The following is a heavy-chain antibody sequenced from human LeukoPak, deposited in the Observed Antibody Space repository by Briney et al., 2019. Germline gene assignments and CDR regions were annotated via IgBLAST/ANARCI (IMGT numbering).Heavy chain of an antibody. J-gene: IGHJ2*01. CDR3: ARELVSLGTGYFDL. D-gene: IGHD7-27*01. Sequence: GGSLRLSCEASGFNFGTYGMTWVRQAPGKGLEWVSGITGSSTWTYYADSVRGRFTISRDNSKNTLHLQMNNLTADDTAIYYCARELVSLGTGYFDLWGRGTLVTVSS. CDR1: GFNFGTYG. CDR2: ITGSSTWT. V-gene: IGHV3-23*01.